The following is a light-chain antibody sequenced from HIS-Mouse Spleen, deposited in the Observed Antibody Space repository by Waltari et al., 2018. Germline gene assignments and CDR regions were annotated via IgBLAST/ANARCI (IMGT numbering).Light chain of an antibody. Sequence: DIVMTQSPLSLPVTPGESASISCRSSQSLLHSNGYNYLDWYLQKQGQSPQLLIYLGSNRASGVPDRFSGSGSDTDFTLKISRVEAEDVGVYYCMQALQTPFTFGPGTKVDIK. V-gene: IGKV2-28*01. J-gene: IGKJ3*01. CDR1: QSLLHSNGYNY. CDR3: MQALQTPFT. CDR2: LGS.